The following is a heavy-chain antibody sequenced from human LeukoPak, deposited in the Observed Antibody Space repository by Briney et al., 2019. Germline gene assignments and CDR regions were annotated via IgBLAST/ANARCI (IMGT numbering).Heavy chain of an antibody. CDR2: ISGYNGKT. J-gene: IGHJ4*02. Sequence: APVQVSCKVSGYSFTSFGINWVRQAPGQGPEWMGWISGYNGKTQYAQKVQGRVTMTTDTSTSTAYMELRSLRSDDTAVYYCARGGRNSGYDLALDYWGQGTLVTVSS. CDR3: ARGGRNSGYDLALDY. CDR1: GYSFTSFG. V-gene: IGHV1-18*01. D-gene: IGHD5-12*01.